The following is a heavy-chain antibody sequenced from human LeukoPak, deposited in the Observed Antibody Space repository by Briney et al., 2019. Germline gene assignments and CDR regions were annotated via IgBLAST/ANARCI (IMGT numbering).Heavy chain of an antibody. CDR1: GGSISSGSYY. CDR2: IYTSGST. CDR3: ARGPATAKNWFDP. Sequence: PSQTLSLTCTVSGGSISSGSYYWSCIRQPAGKGLEWIGRIYTSGSTNYNPSLKSRVTISVDTSKNQFSLKLSSVTAADTAVYYCARGPATAKNWFDPWGQGTLVTVSS. J-gene: IGHJ5*02. D-gene: IGHD2-2*01. V-gene: IGHV4-61*02.